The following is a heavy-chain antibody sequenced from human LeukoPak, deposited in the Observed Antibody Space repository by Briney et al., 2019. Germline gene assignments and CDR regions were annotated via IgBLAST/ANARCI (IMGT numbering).Heavy chain of an antibody. CDR1: GGSISSGGYS. CDR3: ARGRQVTGTSFDY. D-gene: IGHD1-7*01. CDR2: IYYSGST. V-gene: IGHV4-31*03. J-gene: IGHJ4*02. Sequence: PSETLSLTCTVSGGSISSGGYSWSWIRQHPGKGLEWIGYIYYSGSTYYNPSLKSRVTISVDTSKNQFSLKLSSVTAADTAVYYCARGRQVTGTSFDYWGQGTLVTVSS.